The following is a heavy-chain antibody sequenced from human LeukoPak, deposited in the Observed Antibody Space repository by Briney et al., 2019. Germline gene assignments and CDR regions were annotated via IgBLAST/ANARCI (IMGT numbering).Heavy chain of an antibody. CDR1: GFTFSDYG. CDR2: IAGSGGNT. Sequence: GGSLRLSCAGSGFTFSDYGMNSVRQAPGKGLEWVSTIAGSGGNTNYADTVTARFTISSHNSKNTLSLTMNSLRADAPAGYYFMKGRLFGNYFFDFGGEGTLVTVSS. J-gene: IGHJ4*02. V-gene: IGHV3-23*01. D-gene: IGHD4-23*01. CDR3: MKGRLFGNYFFDF.